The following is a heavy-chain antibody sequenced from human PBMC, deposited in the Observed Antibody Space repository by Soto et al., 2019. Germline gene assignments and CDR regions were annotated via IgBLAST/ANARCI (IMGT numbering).Heavy chain of an antibody. J-gene: IGHJ6*02. CDR2: IYYDGNRK. V-gene: IGHV3-33*01. CDR1: GFNFSSYG. D-gene: IGHD6-6*01. CDR3: ARPLHGTSSPYYAMDV. Sequence: SLRLSCAASGFNFSSYGMHWVRQGPGKGLEWVALIYYDGNRKYYADSVKGRFTISRDNSKNTLSLQMHSLRVEDTAVYYCARPLHGTSSPYYAMDVWGQGTTVTVSS.